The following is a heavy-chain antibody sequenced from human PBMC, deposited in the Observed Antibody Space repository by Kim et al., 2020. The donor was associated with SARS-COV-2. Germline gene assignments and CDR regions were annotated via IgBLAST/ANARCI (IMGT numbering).Heavy chain of an antibody. J-gene: IGHJ6*02. CDR2: INSDGSST. Sequence: GGSLRLSCAASGFTFSSYWMHWVRQAPGKGLVWVSRINSDGSSTSYADSVKGRFTISRDNAKNTLYLQMNSLRAEDTAVYYCARVSWELLRYYYYYGMDVWGQGTTVTVSS. CDR3: ARVSWELLRYYYYYGMDV. D-gene: IGHD1-26*01. CDR1: GFTFSSYW. V-gene: IGHV3-74*01.